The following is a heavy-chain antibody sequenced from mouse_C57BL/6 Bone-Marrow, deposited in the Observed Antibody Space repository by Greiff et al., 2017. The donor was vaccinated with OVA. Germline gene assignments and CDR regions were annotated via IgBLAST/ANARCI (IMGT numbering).Heavy chain of an antibody. CDR1: GYTFTSYW. V-gene: IGHV1-61*01. D-gene: IGHD2-4*01. CDR2: IYPSDSET. J-gene: IGHJ2*01. Sequence: QVQLQQPGAELVRPGSSVKLSCKASGYTFTSYWMDWVKQRPGQGLEWIGNIYPSDSETHYNQKFKDKATLTVDKSSSTAYMQLSSLTSEDSAVYYCARSPYDYDLDYWGQGTTLTVSS. CDR3: ARSPYDYDLDY.